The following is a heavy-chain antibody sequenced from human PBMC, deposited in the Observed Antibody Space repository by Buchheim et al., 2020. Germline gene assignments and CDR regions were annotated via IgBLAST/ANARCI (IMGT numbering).Heavy chain of an antibody. V-gene: IGHV4-34*01. J-gene: IGHJ4*02. CDR1: GGSFSGYY. CDR3: ARGRAYGGNSLGH. CDR2: INHNEST. D-gene: IGHD4-23*01. Sequence: QVQLQQWGAGLLKPSETLSLTCAVYGGSFSGYYWSWIRHPPGKGLEWIGEINHNESTNYNPSLKSRVTISVDTSKNQFSLKLSSVTAADTAVYYCARGRAYGGNSLGHWGQGTL.